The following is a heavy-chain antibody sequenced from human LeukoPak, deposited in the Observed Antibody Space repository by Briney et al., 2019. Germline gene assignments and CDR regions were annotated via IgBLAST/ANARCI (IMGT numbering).Heavy chain of an antibody. Sequence: ASVKVSCKASGYTFTGYYMHWVRQAPGQGLEWMGWINPNSGGTNYAQKFQGRVTMTRDTSISTAYMELSRLRSDDTAVYYCAREKDIVVVTADWYFDLWGRGTLVTVSS. D-gene: IGHD2-21*02. V-gene: IGHV1-2*02. CDR2: INPNSGGT. CDR3: AREKDIVVVTADWYFDL. CDR1: GYTFTGYY. J-gene: IGHJ2*01.